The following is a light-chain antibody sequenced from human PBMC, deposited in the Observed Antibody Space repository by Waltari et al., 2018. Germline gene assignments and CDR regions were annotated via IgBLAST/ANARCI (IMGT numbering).Light chain of an antibody. J-gene: IGLJ2*01. CDR2: RND. CDR3: AAWDDSLSGPV. CDR1: TSNIGGNY. V-gene: IGLV1-47*01. Sequence: QSALTQPPSASGAPGQRVPISCSGSTSNIGGNYVYWYQQLPGAAPKLPLDRNDQRPSWVPDRFAGSKSGTSASLTISGLRSEDEADYFCAAWDDSLSGPVFGGGTKLAVL.